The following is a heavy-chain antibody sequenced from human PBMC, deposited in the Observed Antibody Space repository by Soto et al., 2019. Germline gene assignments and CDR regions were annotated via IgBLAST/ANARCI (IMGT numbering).Heavy chain of an antibody. CDR3: ATWVDYGDFEGFDF. Sequence: GASVKVSCKTSGYSFTDYKLHWVRQAPGQGLKWMGWVDPNGGGSNSAQKFQGSVTMTWDTSITTAYLDLTRLTTNDTATYFCATWVDYGDFEGFDFWG. D-gene: IGHD4-17*01. CDR1: GYSFTDYK. J-gene: IGHJ4*01. V-gene: IGHV1-2*04. CDR2: VDPNGGGS.